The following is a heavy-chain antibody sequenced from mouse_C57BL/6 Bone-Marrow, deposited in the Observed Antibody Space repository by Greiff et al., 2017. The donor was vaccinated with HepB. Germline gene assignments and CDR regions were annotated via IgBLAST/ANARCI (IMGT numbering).Heavy chain of an antibody. J-gene: IGHJ2*01. CDR1: GYSFPGYY. Sequence: VHVKPSGPELVKPGASVKISCKASGYSFPGYYMQWVNPGPGNIFDWIGYIYPYNGVSSYNQKFKGKATLTVDKSSSTAYMELRSLTSEDSAVYYCARGDYWGQGTTLTVSS. CDR2: IYPYNGVS. CDR3: ARGDY. V-gene: IGHV1-31*01.